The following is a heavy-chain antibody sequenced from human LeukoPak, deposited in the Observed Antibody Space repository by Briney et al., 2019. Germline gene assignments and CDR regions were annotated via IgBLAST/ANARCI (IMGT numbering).Heavy chain of an antibody. Sequence: GGSLRLSCAASGFSFTNYAMNWVRQAPGKGLEWVALISYDGSTKYYADSVKGRFTISRDNSRNTLNLQMNSLRPEDTAVYYCASRALQFCSGTSCYAPFDYWGQGTLVTVSS. D-gene: IGHD2-2*01. CDR1: GFSFTNYA. J-gene: IGHJ4*02. CDR2: ISYDGSTK. V-gene: IGHV3-30-3*01. CDR3: ASRALQFCSGTSCYAPFDY.